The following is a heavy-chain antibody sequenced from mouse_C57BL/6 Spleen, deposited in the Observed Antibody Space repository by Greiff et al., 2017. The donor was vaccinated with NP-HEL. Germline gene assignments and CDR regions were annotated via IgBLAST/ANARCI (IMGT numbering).Heavy chain of an antibody. J-gene: IGHJ2*01. CDR2: INPGSGGT. D-gene: IGHD1-1*01. V-gene: IGHV1-54*01. Sequence: VHLVESGAELVRPGTSVKVSCKASGYAFTNYLIEWVKQRPGQGLEWIGVINPGSGGTNYNEKFKGKATLTADKSSSTAYMQLSSLTSEDSAVYFCARGTVVADFDYWGQGTTLTVSS. CDR3: ARGTVVADFDY. CDR1: GYAFTNYL.